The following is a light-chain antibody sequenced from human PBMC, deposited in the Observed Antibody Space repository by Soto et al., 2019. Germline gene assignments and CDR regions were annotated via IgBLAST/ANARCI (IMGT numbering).Light chain of an antibody. Sequence: DIVMTQSPDSLAVSLGERATINCKSSQCVLYSSNHKNYLAWYQQKPGQPHKLLIYWASTRESGVPDRFSGSGSGKEFTLTSSSLQAEDVAVYYCQQYYRTPITCGQGTRLEIK. CDR3: QQYYRTPIT. CDR1: QCVLYSSNHKNY. V-gene: IGKV4-1*01. J-gene: IGKJ5*01. CDR2: WAS.